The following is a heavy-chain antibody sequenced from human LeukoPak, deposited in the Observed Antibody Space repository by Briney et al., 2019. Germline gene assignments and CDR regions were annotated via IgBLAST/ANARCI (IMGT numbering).Heavy chain of an antibody. CDR3: ARVSCSSTSCPRRDALDV. CDR2: IYYSGST. D-gene: IGHD2-2*01. J-gene: IGHJ3*01. Sequence: SETLSLTCTVSGGSISYYYWSWIRQPPGKGLEWIGYIYYSGSTNYNPSLKSRVTISVVTSKSQFSLNLTSVTTADTAVYYCARVSCSSTSCPRRDALDVWGQGTVVTVSS. CDR1: GGSISYYY. V-gene: IGHV4-59*01.